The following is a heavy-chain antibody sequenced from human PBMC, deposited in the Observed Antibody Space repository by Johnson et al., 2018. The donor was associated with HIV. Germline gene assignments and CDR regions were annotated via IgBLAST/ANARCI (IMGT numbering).Heavy chain of an antibody. V-gene: IGHV3-13*01. J-gene: IGHJ3*02. CDR2: IGNAGDT. CDR3: ASGSEDASDI. CDR1: GFTFSSYD. Sequence: VQLVESGGGLVQPGGSLRLSCAASGFTFSSYDMHWVRQATGKGLEWVSAIGNAGDTYYPGHLKGRFTISRENAKNSLYLQMNSLRAGDTTVYYCASGSEDASDIWGQGTMVTVSS. D-gene: IGHD1-26*01.